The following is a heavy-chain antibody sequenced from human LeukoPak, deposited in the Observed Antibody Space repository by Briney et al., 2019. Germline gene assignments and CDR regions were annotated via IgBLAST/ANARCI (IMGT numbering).Heavy chain of an antibody. CDR2: IYHSGST. Sequence: SETLSLTCAVSGGSISSSKWWSWVRQPPGKGLEWIGEIYHSGSTNYNPSLKSRVTISVDKSKNQFSLKLSSVTAADTAVYYCARLHCGGDCYSPIWDYWGQGTLVTVSS. V-gene: IGHV4-4*02. CDR3: ARLHCGGDCYSPIWDY. D-gene: IGHD2-21*02. J-gene: IGHJ4*02. CDR1: GGSISSSKW.